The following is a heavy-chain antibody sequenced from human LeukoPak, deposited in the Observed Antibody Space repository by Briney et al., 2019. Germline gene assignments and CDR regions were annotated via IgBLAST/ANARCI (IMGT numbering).Heavy chain of an antibody. D-gene: IGHD3-3*01. CDR2: IYTSGST. CDR3: ARVINDFWSGRGACDI. CDR1: VGSISRYY. J-gene: IGHJ3*02. V-gene: IGHV4-4*09. Sequence: SETLSLTCTLSVGSISRYYWSWIRQPPEKGLEWMGYIYTSGSTNYNPSLESRVTILVDTSKNQFSLKLSSVTAADTAAYYCARVINDFWSGRGACDIWGRKTMVSVSS.